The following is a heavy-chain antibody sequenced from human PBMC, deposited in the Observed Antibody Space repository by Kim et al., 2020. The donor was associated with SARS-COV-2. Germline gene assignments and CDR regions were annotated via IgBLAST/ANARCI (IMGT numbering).Heavy chain of an antibody. Sequence: GGSLRLSCAASGFSVSSNYMPWVRQAPGKGLEWVSAVYRGDVTHYAASVVGRFTISRDNFNNRLYLQMISLRGEDTGVYYCARDQVDGYWSWGQGTLVTVSS. CDR1: GFSVSSNY. CDR3: ARDQVDGYWS. D-gene: IGHD5-18*01. V-gene: IGHV3-66*01. J-gene: IGHJ1*01. CDR2: VYRGDVT.